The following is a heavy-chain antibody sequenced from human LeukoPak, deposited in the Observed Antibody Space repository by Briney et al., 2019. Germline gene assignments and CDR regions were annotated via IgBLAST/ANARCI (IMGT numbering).Heavy chain of an antibody. CDR3: TTVDIVVADP. CDR1: GFTFSNAW. J-gene: IGHJ5*02. CDR2: IKSETDGGTT. V-gene: IGHV3-15*01. Sequence: GGSLRLSCAASGFTFSNAWMSWVCQAPGKGLEWVGRIKSETDGGTTDYAAPVKGGFTISRDDSKNTLYLQMNSLKTEDTAVYYCTTVDIVVADPWGQGTLVTVSS. D-gene: IGHD2-2*01.